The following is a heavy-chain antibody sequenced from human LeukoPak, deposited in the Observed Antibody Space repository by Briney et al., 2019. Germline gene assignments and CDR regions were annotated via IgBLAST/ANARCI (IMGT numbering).Heavy chain of an antibody. D-gene: IGHD2-2*01. V-gene: IGHV3-74*01. Sequence: GRSLRLSCAASGFTFSNYWMHWVRHAPGKGLVWVSHINDDGSSTSYADSVKGRFTTTRDNAKSTLYLEMNSLRAEDTAVYYCARDRYCSSSSCYPLDYWGQGTLVTVSS. CDR1: GFTFSNYW. J-gene: IGHJ4*02. CDR3: ARDRYCSSSSCYPLDY. CDR2: INDDGSST.